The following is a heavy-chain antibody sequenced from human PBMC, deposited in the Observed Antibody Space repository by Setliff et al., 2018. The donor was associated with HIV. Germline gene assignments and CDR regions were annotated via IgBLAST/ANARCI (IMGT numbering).Heavy chain of an antibody. CDR2: IRYDGSDK. V-gene: IGHV3-30*02. J-gene: IGHJ3*02. D-gene: IGHD3-22*01. Sequence: GSLRLSSAASGFTFSSYGMHWARQSPGKGLEWVAFIRYDGSDKYYTDSVKGRFTISRDNSKNTLYLQMNSLRAEDTAVYYCAKVTNYYDSSGPDPLDACDIWGQGTMVTVS. CDR1: GFTFSSYG. CDR3: AKVTNYYDSSGPDPLDACDI.